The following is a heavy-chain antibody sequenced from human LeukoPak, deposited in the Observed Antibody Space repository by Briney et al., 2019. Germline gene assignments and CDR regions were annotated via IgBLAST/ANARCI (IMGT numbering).Heavy chain of an antibody. CDR3: ARLPSSDAFDI. Sequence: GGSLRLSCAASGFIFSSYSMIWVRQAPGKGLEWVSYISSSSSTIYYADSVKGRFTISRDNAKNSLYLQMNSLRAEDTAVYYCARLPSSDAFDIWGQGTMVTVSS. CDR2: ISSSSSTI. CDR1: GFIFSSYS. V-gene: IGHV3-48*04. D-gene: IGHD1-26*01. J-gene: IGHJ3*02.